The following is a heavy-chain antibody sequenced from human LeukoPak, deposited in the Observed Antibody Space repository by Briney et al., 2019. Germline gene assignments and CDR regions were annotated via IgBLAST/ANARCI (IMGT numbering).Heavy chain of an antibody. CDR2: ISGSGGST. J-gene: IGHJ4*02. D-gene: IGHD6-19*01. V-gene: IGHV3-23*01. Sequence: PGGSLRLSCAASGFTFSSYAMSWVRQAPGQGLEWVSAISGSGGSTYSADSVTGRFTISRDNSKNTLYLQMNSLRAEDTAVYYCAKASGSAVAPAIAYWGQGTLVTVSS. CDR3: AKASGSAVAPAIAY. CDR1: GFTFSSYA.